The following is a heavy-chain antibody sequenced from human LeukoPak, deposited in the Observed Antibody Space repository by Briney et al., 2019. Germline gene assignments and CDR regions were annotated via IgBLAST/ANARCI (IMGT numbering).Heavy chain of an antibody. CDR1: GYTFTSYY. CDR3: ARTDLEVLPFDI. V-gene: IGHV1-46*01. CDR2: INPSGGST. J-gene: IGHJ3*02. D-gene: IGHD1-1*01. Sequence: GASVKVSCKASGYTFTSYYMHWVRQAPGQGLEWMGIINPSGGSTSYAQKFQGRVTLTRDTSTSTVYMELSSLRSEDTAMYYCARTDLEVLPFDIWGQGTMVTVSS.